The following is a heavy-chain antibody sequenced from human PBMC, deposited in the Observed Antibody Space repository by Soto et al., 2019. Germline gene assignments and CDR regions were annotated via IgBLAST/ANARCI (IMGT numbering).Heavy chain of an antibody. V-gene: IGHV1-69*06. J-gene: IGHJ4*02. CDR1: GDTFTKYA. D-gene: IGHD3-10*01. CDR3: AGVASGSTWDYFDY. CDR2: IVPVFGRV. Sequence: QVHLVQSGAEVRKPGSSVRVSCKASGDTFTKYAISWLRQAPGQGLEWMGGIVPVFGRVTYAQRFQDRVSIIADKSAAASDLEVTSLTADDTAVYYCAGVASGSTWDYFDYWGPGTLVTVSS.